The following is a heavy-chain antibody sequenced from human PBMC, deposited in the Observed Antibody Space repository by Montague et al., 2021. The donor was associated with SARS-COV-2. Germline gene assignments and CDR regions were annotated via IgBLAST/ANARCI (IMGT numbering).Heavy chain of an antibody. V-gene: IGHV3-23*03. J-gene: IGHJ4*02. D-gene: IGHD3/OR15-3a*01. Sequence: SLRLSCAATGFSFSDYAMNWVRQAPGKGLEWVSVFYGGGGGAPYADSVEGRFTISRDDSKSTLYLQMNSLRAEDTAVYYCAKDRKDYRTGLTLWGFDYWGKGTLVTVSS. CDR1: GFSFSDYA. CDR3: AKDRKDYRTGLTLWGFDY. CDR2: FYGGGGGA.